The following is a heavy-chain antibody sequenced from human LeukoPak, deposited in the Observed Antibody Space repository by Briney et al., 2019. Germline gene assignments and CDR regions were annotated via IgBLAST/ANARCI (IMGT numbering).Heavy chain of an antibody. Sequence: SETLSLTCSVSDDSITMYYWTWIRQPPGKGLEWIGYVDHTGSTNFNPSLNGRVSISRDTTKNLFSLRLRSVTAADTAVYFCARGRVSSSTWYSTYYNYFYMDVWGKGTTVTVSS. J-gene: IGHJ6*03. CDR2: VDHTGST. CDR1: DDSITMYY. V-gene: IGHV4-59*01. CDR3: ARGRVSSSTWYSTYYNYFYMDV. D-gene: IGHD1-1*01.